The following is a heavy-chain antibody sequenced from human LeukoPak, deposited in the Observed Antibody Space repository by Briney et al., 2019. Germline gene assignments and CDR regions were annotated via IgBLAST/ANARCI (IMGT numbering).Heavy chain of an antibody. V-gene: IGHV3-7*01. CDR1: GFTFSSHW. CDR2: IKQDGSEK. D-gene: IGHD3-9*01. CDR3: ATNRYFDWFDFQH. Sequence: GGSLRLSCAASGFTFSSHWMSWVRQAPGKGLEWVANIKQDGSEKYYVDSVKGRFTVSRDNAKNSVYQQMNSLRAEDTAVYYCATNRYFDWFDFQHWGQGTLVTVSS. J-gene: IGHJ1*01.